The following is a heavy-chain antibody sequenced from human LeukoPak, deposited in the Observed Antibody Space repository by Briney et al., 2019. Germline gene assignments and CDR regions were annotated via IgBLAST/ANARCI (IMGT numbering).Heavy chain of an antibody. V-gene: IGHV3-53*01. CDR3: AKDRSSGWFGKDYFDY. CDR1: GLTVSSNY. J-gene: IGHJ4*02. D-gene: IGHD6-19*01. Sequence: GGSLRLSCAASGLTVSSNYMNWVRQAPGKGLEWVSVIYSGGSTFYADSVKGRFTISRDNSKNTLYLQMNSLRAEDTAVYYCAKDRSSGWFGKDYFDYWGQGTLVTVSS. CDR2: IYSGGST.